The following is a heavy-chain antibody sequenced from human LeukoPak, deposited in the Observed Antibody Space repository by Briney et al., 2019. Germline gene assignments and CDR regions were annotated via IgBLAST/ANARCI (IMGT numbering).Heavy chain of an antibody. V-gene: IGHV3-23*01. Sequence: GGSLSLSCVRSGFSFSRFAMSWVRQAPGRGLAWVSTISGGGSYTYFEDSVKGRFTVSRDDSQSMLLLQMNSLSPEDTALYFCAKRITVSAGYYLDSWGRGTLVTVSS. CDR1: GFSFSRFA. CDR3: AKRITVSAGYYLDS. D-gene: IGHD6-19*01. J-gene: IGHJ4*02. CDR2: ISGGGSYT.